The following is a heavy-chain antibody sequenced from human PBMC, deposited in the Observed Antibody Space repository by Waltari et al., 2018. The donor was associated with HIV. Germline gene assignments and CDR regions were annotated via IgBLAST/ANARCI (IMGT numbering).Heavy chain of an antibody. Sequence: ELRLVESGGGLVKPGGSLRLSCAASGLTFSSAWMPWVRQAPGKGLEWVANIKEDGSEIHYVDSVKGRFTISRDNAKNSLYLQMNSLRAEDTAVYYCARRQQLTDWGQGTLVTVSS. D-gene: IGHD6-13*01. V-gene: IGHV3-7*01. CDR3: ARRQQLTD. CDR2: IKEDGSEI. CDR1: GLTFSSAW. J-gene: IGHJ4*02.